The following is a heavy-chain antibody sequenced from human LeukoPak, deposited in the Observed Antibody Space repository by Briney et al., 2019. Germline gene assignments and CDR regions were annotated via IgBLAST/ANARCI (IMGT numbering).Heavy chain of an antibody. CDR2: IWYDGSNK. CDR1: GFTFSSYG. J-gene: IGHJ4*02. CDR3: ARDLSYDSSGSQGDY. V-gene: IGHV3-33*01. D-gene: IGHD3-22*01. Sequence: GGSLRLSCAASGFTFSSYGMHWVRQAPGKGLEWVAVIWYDGSNKYYADSVKGRFTISRDNSKNTLYLQMNSLRAEDTAVYYCARDLSYDSSGSQGDYWGQGTLVTVSS.